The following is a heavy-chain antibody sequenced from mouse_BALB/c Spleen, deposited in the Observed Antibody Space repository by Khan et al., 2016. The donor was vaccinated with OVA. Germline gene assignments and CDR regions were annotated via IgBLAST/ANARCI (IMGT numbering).Heavy chain of an antibody. J-gene: IGHJ4*01. D-gene: IGHD1-1*01. CDR3: ARKNYYGYAMDY. CDR2: ISYSGST. Sequence: VQLKQSGPGLVKPSQSLSLTCTVTGYSITTNYAWDWIRQFPGNKLEWMGYISYSGSTSYNPPLKSRISITRDTSKNQFFLQLNSVTTEDTATYDCARKNYYGYAMDYWGQGTSVTVSS. V-gene: IGHV3-2*02. CDR1: GYSITTNYA.